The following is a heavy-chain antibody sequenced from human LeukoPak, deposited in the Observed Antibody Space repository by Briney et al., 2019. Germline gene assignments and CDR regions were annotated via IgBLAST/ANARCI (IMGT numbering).Heavy chain of an antibody. Sequence: PGGSLRLSCAASGFTFSNAWMSWVRQAPGKGLEWIGSIYYSGSTYYNPSLKSRVTMSIDTSKNQFSLKLSSVTAADTAVYYCARSILRYYFDSSGYYPYYFDYWGQGMLVTVSS. CDR1: GFTFSNAW. J-gene: IGHJ4*02. CDR2: IYYSGST. CDR3: ARSILRYYFDSSGYYPYYFDY. D-gene: IGHD3-22*01. V-gene: IGHV4-38-2*01.